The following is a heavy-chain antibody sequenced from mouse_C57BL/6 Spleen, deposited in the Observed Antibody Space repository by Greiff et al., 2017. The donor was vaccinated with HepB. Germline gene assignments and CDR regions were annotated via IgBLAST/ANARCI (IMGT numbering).Heavy chain of an antibody. CDR1: GFTFSDYY. D-gene: IGHD2-1*01. CDR2: INYDGSST. V-gene: IGHV5-16*01. CDR3: ARDRSYGNYGYFDV. Sequence: EVKVEESEGGLVQPGSSMKLSCTASGFTFSDYYMAWVRQVPEKGLEWVANINYDGSSTYYLDSLKSRFIISRDNAKNILYLQMSSLKSEDTATYYCARDRSYGNYGYFDVWGTGTTVTVSS. J-gene: IGHJ1*03.